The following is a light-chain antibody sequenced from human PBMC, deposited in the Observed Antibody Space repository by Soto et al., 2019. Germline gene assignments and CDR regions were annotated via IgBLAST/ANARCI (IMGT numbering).Light chain of an antibody. V-gene: IGKV1-5*01. Sequence: DIPITQSPSTLSASVGDRVTITCRATQSGGSWLAWYQQKPGKAPKLLIYDASSLQSGVPSRFSGSGSGTEFPLTLSGLQPDDFATYSCQQYNNSSNNFGQGTKVEIK. J-gene: IGKJ1*01. CDR1: QSGGSW. CDR3: QQYNNSSNN. CDR2: DAS.